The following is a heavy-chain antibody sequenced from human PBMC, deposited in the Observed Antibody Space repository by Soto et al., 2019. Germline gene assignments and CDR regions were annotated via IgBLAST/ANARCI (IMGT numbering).Heavy chain of an antibody. Sequence: SETLSLTCSVSGGSISSSDNYWGWIRQPPGKGLEWIGTIYFAGNIYYNPSLKSRVTISVDTSKNQFSLRLSSVTAADTAVYYCARAHDFWGGRQQPIDSWGQGTLVTVSS. CDR3: ARAHDFWGGRQQPIDS. CDR2: IYFAGNI. V-gene: IGHV4-39*01. CDR1: GGSISSSDNY. D-gene: IGHD3-3*01. J-gene: IGHJ4*02.